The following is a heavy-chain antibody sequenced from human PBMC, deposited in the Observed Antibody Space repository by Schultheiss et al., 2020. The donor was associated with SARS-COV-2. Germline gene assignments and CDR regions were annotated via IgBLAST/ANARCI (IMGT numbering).Heavy chain of an antibody. D-gene: IGHD3-3*01. J-gene: IGHJ6*02. Sequence: GGSLRLSCAASGFTFSSYAMSWVRQAPGKGLEWVSAISGSGGSTYYADSVKGRFTISRDNAKNSLYLQMNSLRAEDTAVYYCASLVPLSYYDFWSGVDVWGQGTTVTVSS. CDR1: GFTFSSYA. CDR3: ASLVPLSYYDFWSGVDV. V-gene: IGHV3-23*01. CDR2: ISGSGGST.